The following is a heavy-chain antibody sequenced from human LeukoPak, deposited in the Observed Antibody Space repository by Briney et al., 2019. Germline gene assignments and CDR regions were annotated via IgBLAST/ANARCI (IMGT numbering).Heavy chain of an antibody. CDR3: AKGLFVVVVIASNDY. CDR1: GFTFSSYA. J-gene: IGHJ4*02. Sequence: GGSLRLSCAASGFTFSSYAMSWVRQAPGKGLEWVSAISGSGGSTYYADSVKGRFTISRDNSKNTLYLQMNSLRAEVTAVYYCAKGLFVVVVIASNDYWGQGTLVTVSS. D-gene: IGHD2-21*01. CDR2: ISGSGGST. V-gene: IGHV3-23*01.